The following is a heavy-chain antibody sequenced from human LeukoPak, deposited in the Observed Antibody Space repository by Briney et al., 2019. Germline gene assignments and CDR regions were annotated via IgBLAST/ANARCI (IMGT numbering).Heavy chain of an antibody. CDR2: INPSGGST. CDR3: ARDREGRWLQLRYFDY. Sequence: ASVKVSCKASGYTFTGYYMHWVRQAPGQGLEWMGIINPSGGSTSYAQKFQGRVTMTRDTSTSTVYMELSSLRSEDTAVYYCARDREGRWLQLRYFDYWGQGTLVTVSS. CDR1: GYTFTGYY. V-gene: IGHV1-46*01. D-gene: IGHD5-24*01. J-gene: IGHJ4*02.